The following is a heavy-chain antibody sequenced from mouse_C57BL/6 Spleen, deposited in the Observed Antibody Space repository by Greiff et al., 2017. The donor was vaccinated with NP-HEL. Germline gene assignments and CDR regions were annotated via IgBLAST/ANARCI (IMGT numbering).Heavy chain of an antibody. J-gene: IGHJ2*01. D-gene: IGHD3-3*01. CDR2: ISDGGSYT. V-gene: IGHV5-4*01. CDR1: GFTFSSYA. Sequence: DVQLVESGGGLVKPGGSLKLSCAASGFTFSSYAMSWVRQTPEKRLEWVATISDGGSYTYYPDNVKGRFTISRDNAKNNLYLQMSHLKSEDTAMYYCARDRGANGFDYWGQGTTLTVSS. CDR3: ARDRGANGFDY.